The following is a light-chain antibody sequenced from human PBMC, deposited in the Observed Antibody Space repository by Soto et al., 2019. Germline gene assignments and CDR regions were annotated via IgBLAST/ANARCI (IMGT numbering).Light chain of an antibody. V-gene: IGLV2-11*01. J-gene: IGLJ1*01. CDR2: DVS. CDR3: CSHAGSYTFV. Sequence: QSVLTPPRSVSRSPGQSITISCTGTSSDAGDNNHVSWYQHHPGKAPKLLIFDVSKRPSGVPDRFSGSKSGHTASLTISGLQAEDEADYSCCSHAGSYTFVCGAGTKGTVL. CDR1: SSDAGDNNH.